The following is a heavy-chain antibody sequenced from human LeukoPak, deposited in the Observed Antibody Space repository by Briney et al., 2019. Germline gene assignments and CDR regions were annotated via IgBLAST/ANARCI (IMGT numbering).Heavy chain of an antibody. J-gene: IGHJ4*02. V-gene: IGHV4-61*09. CDR3: VRDPSAMVFDY. CDR1: GGSISRDGYY. CDR2: IYSSGNT. D-gene: IGHD3-10*01. Sequence: SETLSLTCTVSGGSISRDGYYWSWIRQPAGKGLEWIGQIYSSGNTNYNPSLKNRVTISVDTSRNQFFLNLRSVTAADRAIYHCVRDPSAMVFDYWGQGILVTVSS.